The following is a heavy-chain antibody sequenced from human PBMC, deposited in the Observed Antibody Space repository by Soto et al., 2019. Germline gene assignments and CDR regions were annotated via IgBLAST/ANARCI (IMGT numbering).Heavy chain of an antibody. CDR2: ISYSGST. CDR3: ARDWDSSGLFDP. CDR1: GASITTYY. Sequence: TSETLSLTCSVSGASITTYYWSRIRQPPGKGLEWIGSISYSGSTKYNPSLESRVMISLDTSKNQFSLRLTSVTAADTALYYCARDWDSSGLFDPWGQGALVTVSS. V-gene: IGHV4-59*01. D-gene: IGHD3-10*01. J-gene: IGHJ5*02.